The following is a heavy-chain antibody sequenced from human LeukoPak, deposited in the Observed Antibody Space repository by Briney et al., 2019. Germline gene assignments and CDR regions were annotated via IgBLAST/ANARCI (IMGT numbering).Heavy chain of an antibody. Sequence: PSETLSLTCAVYGGSFSGYYWSWIRQPPGKGLEWIGEINHSGSTNYNPSLKSRVTISVDTSKNQFSLKLSSVTAADTAVYYCARRVHYYDSSAYYYYYMDVWGKGTTVTVSS. D-gene: IGHD3-22*01. CDR1: GGSFSGYY. V-gene: IGHV4-34*01. CDR2: INHSGST. J-gene: IGHJ6*03. CDR3: ARRVHYYDSSAYYYYYMDV.